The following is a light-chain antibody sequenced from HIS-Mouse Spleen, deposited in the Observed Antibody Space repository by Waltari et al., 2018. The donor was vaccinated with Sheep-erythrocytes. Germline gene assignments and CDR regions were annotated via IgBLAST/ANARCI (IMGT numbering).Light chain of an antibody. CDR3: SSYAGSNNWV. CDR2: EVS. J-gene: IGLJ3*02. V-gene: IGLV2-8*01. Sequence: QSALTQPPSASGSPGQSVTISCTGTSSDVGGYNYVPWYQQHPGKAPKLMSYEVSKRPSGVPDRVSGSKSGNTASLTVAGLQAEDEADYYCSSYAGSNNWVFGGGTKLTVL. CDR1: SSDVGGYNY.